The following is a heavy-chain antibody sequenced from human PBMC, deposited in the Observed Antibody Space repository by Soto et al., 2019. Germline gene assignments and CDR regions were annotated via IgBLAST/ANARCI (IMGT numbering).Heavy chain of an antibody. Sequence: AASVKVSFKASGYTFTSYYMHWVRQAPGQGLEWMGIINPSGGSTSYAQKFQGRVTMTRDTSTSTVYMELSSLRSEDTAVYYCARESRYDFWSGYYSGRDRNWFDPWGQGTLVTVSS. CDR3: ARESRYDFWSGYYSGRDRNWFDP. J-gene: IGHJ5*02. D-gene: IGHD3-3*01. CDR1: GYTFTSYY. CDR2: INPSGGST. V-gene: IGHV1-46*01.